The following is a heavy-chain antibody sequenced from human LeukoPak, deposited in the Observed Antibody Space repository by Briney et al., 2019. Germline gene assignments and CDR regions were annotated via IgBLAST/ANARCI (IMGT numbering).Heavy chain of an antibody. J-gene: IGHJ2*01. Sequence: SETLSLTCTVSGGSISSYSWSWIRQPAGNGLEWIGRIYTSGSTNYNPSLKSRVTMSVDTSKNQSSLKLNSVTAADTAVYYCATAPLGYSDNYWYFDIWGRGTLVTVSS. V-gene: IGHV4-4*07. CDR1: GGSISSYS. CDR2: IYTSGST. CDR3: ATAPLGYSDNYWYFDI. D-gene: IGHD5-24*01.